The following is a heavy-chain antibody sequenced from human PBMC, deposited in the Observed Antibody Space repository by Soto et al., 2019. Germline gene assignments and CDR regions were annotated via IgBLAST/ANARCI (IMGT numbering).Heavy chain of an antibody. CDR2: INPSGGST. J-gene: IGHJ4*02. CDR1: GYTFTSFF. V-gene: IGHV1-46*01. D-gene: IGHD3-10*01. CDR3: ARSYGSGRSYFDY. Sequence: QVQLVQSGAEVKKPGASVKVSCKASGYTFTSFFIHWVRQAPGQGLEWMGIINPSGGSTNYAQKFQGRITMTRDTSTSTVYMELSSLRSEDTAVYYCARSYGSGRSYFDYWCQGTLVTVSS.